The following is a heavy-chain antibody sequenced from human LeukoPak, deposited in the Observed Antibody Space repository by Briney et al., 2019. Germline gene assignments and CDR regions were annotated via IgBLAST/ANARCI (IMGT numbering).Heavy chain of an antibody. V-gene: IGHV3-23*01. CDR1: GFTFSSCA. Sequence: GGSLRLSCAASGFTFSSCAMSWVRQAPGKGLEWVSGISASGGHTFYADSVKGRFSISRDNSKNTLYLQMNSLRAEDTAVYYCARDQIDQKWEPLYYYYYVDVWGKGTTVTVSS. J-gene: IGHJ6*03. CDR2: ISASGGHT. D-gene: IGHD1-26*01. CDR3: ARDQIDQKWEPLYYYYYVDV.